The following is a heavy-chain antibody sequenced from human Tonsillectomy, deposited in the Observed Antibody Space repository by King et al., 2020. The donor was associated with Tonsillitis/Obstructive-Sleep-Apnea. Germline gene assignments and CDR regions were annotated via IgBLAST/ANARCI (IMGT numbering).Heavy chain of an antibody. J-gene: IGHJ4*02. CDR1: GYTFTGYY. D-gene: IGHD2-15*01. V-gene: IGHV1-2*06. Sequence: QLVQSGAKVKKPGASVKVSCKASGYTFTGYYMHWVRQAPGQGLEWMGRINPNSGGTNYAQKFQGRVTMTRDTSISTAYMELSRLRSDDTAVYYCARIYCSGGSCYFDYWGQGTLVTVSS. CDR2: INPNSGGT. CDR3: ARIYCSGGSCYFDY.